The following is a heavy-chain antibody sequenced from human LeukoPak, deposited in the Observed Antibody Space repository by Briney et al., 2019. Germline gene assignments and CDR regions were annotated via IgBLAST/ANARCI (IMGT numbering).Heavy chain of an antibody. CDR2: ILYDASNT. Sequence: PGGSLRLSCAASGFIFSNYGFHWIRQAPGKGLEWVAFILYDASNTYYADSLQGRFTISRDNSKNTVYLQMNSLRAEDAAVYYCAKAPVTSCRGAYCYPFDYWGQGTLVTVSS. V-gene: IGHV3-30*02. CDR3: AKAPVTSCRGAYCYPFDY. J-gene: IGHJ4*02. CDR1: GFIFSNYG. D-gene: IGHD2-21*01.